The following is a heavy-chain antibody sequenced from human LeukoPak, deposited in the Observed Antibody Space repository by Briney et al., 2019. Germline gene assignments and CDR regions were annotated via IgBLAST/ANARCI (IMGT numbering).Heavy chain of an antibody. CDR3: TRQYSVSSTDY. J-gene: IGHJ4*02. Sequence: SETLSLTCTVSGYSINSGYYWDWLRQPPGKGLEWIGSIYNSGSTYYNPSLKGRVTISVDTSMNQFSLKLSSVTAADTAVYYCTRQYSVSSTDYWGQGTLVTVSS. D-gene: IGHD6-6*01. CDR1: GYSINSGYY. V-gene: IGHV4-38-2*02. CDR2: IYNSGST.